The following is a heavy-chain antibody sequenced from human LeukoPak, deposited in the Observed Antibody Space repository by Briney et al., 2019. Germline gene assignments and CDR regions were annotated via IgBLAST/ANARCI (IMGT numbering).Heavy chain of an antibody. J-gene: IGHJ4*02. CDR2: IYYSGSP. CDR1: GGSISSSSYY. V-gene: IGHV4-39*01. D-gene: IGHD3-3*01. CDR3: ASAVLRFLELDY. Sequence: SETLSLTCTVSGGSISSSSYYWGWIRQPPGKGLERIGSIYYSGSPYYNPSLKSRVTISVDTSKNQFSLKLSSVTAADTAVYYCASAVLRFLELDYWGQGTLVTVSS.